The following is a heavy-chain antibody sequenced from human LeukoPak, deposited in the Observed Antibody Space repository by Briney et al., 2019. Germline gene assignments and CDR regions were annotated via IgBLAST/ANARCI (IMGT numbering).Heavy chain of an antibody. Sequence: SVTVSCKASGGISSYAVSWVRQAPGQGLEWMGRIIPIFGIANYAQKFQGRVTITADKSTSTAYMELSSLRSEDTAVYYCARDSCGGSSTSCYGEGFDFWGQGTLVTVSS. D-gene: IGHD2-2*01. CDR1: GGISSYA. J-gene: IGHJ4*02. CDR3: ARDSCGGSSTSCYGEGFDF. CDR2: IIPIFGIA. V-gene: IGHV1-69*04.